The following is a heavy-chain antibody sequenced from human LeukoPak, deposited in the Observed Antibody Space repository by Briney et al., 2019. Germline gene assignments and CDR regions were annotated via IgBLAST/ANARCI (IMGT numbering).Heavy chain of an antibody. CDR3: ARSSGSYSGIDY. V-gene: IGHV3-21*06. Sequence: GGSLRLSCAASGFTFSSYSMNWVRQAPGKGLEWVSSITRSNYIYYADSVKGRFTISRDNAKNSLYLQMNSLRAGDTAVYYCARSSGSYSGIDYWGQGTLVTVSS. CDR1: GFTFSSYS. CDR2: ITRSNYI. J-gene: IGHJ4*02. D-gene: IGHD1-26*01.